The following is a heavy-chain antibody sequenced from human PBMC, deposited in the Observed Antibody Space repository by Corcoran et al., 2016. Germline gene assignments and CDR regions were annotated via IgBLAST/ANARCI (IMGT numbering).Heavy chain of an antibody. CDR1: GFTFSNAW. CDR2: MKSKTDGGKT. Sequence: EVQLVESGGGLVKPGGSLRLSWAASGFTFSNAWISWVRQAPGKGLEWVGRMKSKTDGGKTDYAAPVKGRLTISRSDSKNTLYLQMNSLKTSDTAVYCSATDQGLYDYGWGCYRPAVDYWGQGTRVTVSS. J-gene: IGHJ4*02. D-gene: IGHD3-16*02. V-gene: IGHV3-15*01. CDR3: ATDQGLYDYGWGCYRPAVDY.